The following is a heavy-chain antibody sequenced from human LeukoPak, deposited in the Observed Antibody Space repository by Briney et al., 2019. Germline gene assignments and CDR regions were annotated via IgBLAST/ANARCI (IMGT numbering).Heavy chain of an antibody. CDR3: ARDLVVVDATPLDS. V-gene: IGHV3-48*03. D-gene: IGHD2-15*01. Sequence: PGGSLRLSCEASEVSFSSYEMNWVRQAPGKGLEWVSYISSSGSTKHYADSVQGRFTISRDNAKNSLYLQMNSLRAEDTAVYYCARDLVVVDATPLDSWGQGTLVTVSS. CDR2: ISSSGSTK. J-gene: IGHJ4*02. CDR1: EVSFSSYE.